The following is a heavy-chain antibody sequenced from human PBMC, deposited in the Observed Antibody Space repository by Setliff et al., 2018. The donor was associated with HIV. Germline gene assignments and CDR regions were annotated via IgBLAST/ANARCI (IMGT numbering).Heavy chain of an antibody. CDR3: ARLRQWLAFFDS. CDR2: IYGSGST. J-gene: IGHJ4*02. D-gene: IGHD6-19*01. CDR1: GDSIGTYS. Sequence: SETLSLTCAVSGDSIGTYSWHWLRQPPGKGLEWIGYIYGSGSTGYNPSLTSRVTMSTDTPNNRFALKLTSVTAADTAVYYCARLRQWLAFFDSWGRGTLVTVSS. V-gene: IGHV4-4*09.